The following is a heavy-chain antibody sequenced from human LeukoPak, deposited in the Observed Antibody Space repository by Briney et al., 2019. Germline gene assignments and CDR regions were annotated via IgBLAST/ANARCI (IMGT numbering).Heavy chain of an antibody. Sequence: GASVKVSCKASGYTFTSYGISWVRQAPGQGLEWMGWISAYNGNTNYAQKLQGRVTMTTDTSTSTAYMELRSLRSDDTAVYYCARDQGYYDSGDAFDIWGQGTMVTVPS. CDR2: ISAYNGNT. CDR1: GYTFTSYG. D-gene: IGHD3-22*01. J-gene: IGHJ3*02. V-gene: IGHV1-18*01. CDR3: ARDQGYYDSGDAFDI.